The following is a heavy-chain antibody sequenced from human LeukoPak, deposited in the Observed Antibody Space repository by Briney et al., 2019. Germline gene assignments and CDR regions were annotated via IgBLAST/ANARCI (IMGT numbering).Heavy chain of an antibody. V-gene: IGHV4-39*01. CDR2: IYYSGST. Sequence: PSETLSLTCSVSGASLSVSGRNWVWVRQPPGKGLEWIASIYYSGSTYYSPSLESRVTMSVDTSKNQFSLKLSSLTATDTAVYYCLSGDDNAFDPWGQGTLVTVSP. CDR3: LSGDDNAFDP. D-gene: IGHD2-21*01. J-gene: IGHJ5*02. CDR1: GASLSVSGRN.